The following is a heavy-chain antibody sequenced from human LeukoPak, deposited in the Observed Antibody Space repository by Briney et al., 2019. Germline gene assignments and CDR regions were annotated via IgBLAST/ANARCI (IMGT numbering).Heavy chain of an antibody. CDR2: IYHSGST. D-gene: IGHD3-3*01. CDR1: GGSFSGYY. Sequence: SETLSLTCAVYGGSFSGYYWSWIRQPPGKGLEWIGEIYHSGSTNYNPSLKSRVTISVDKSKNQFSLKLSSVTAADTAVYYCARDVSYDFWSGYHLYNWFDPWGQGTLVTVSS. J-gene: IGHJ5*02. V-gene: IGHV4-34*01. CDR3: ARDVSYDFWSGYHLYNWFDP.